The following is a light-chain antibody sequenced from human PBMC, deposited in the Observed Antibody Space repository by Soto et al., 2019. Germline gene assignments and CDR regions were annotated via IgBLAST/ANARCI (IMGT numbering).Light chain of an antibody. V-gene: IGKV1-5*01. Sequence: IQMTQSPSTLSASVGDRVTLTCRASQSISSWLAWYQQKPGKAPKLLIYHAYSLESGVPSRFSGSESGTEFTLTINSLQPDDFATYYCQHYNSYSEAFGQGTKVAIK. CDR1: QSISSW. CDR2: HAY. CDR3: QHYNSYSEA. J-gene: IGKJ1*01.